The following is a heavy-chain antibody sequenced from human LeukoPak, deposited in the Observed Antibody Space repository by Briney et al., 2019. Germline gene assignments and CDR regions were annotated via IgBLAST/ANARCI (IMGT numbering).Heavy chain of an antibody. J-gene: IGHJ1*01. D-gene: IGHD6-19*01. CDR2: ISSSSSYI. Sequence: PGGSLRLSCAASGFTFSSYSMNWVRQAPGKGLEWVSSISSSSSYIYYADSVQGRFTISRDNAKNSLYLQMNSLRAEDTAVYYCASGYSSGWYTRGSEYSQHWGQGTLVTVSS. CDR1: GFTFSSYS. V-gene: IGHV3-21*01. CDR3: ASGYSSGWYTRGSEYSQH.